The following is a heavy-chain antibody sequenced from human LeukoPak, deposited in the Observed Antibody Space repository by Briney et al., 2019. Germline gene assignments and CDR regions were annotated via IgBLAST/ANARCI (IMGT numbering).Heavy chain of an antibody. J-gene: IGHJ6*02. CDR1: GFTFSSYS. V-gene: IGHV3-48*01. Sequence: GGSLRLSCAASGFTFSSYSMNWVRQAPGKGLEWVSYISSSSSTIYYADSVKGRFTISRDNAKNSLYLQMNSLRAEDTAVYYCARDPRRVTTWYYYYYGMDVWGQGTTVTVSS. D-gene: IGHD4-17*01. CDR2: ISSSSSTI. CDR3: ARDPRRVTTWYYYYYGMDV.